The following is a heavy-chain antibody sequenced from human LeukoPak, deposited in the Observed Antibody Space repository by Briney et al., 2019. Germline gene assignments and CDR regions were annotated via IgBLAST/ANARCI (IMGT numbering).Heavy chain of an antibody. J-gene: IGHJ6*03. CDR2: ISGSGGST. CDR3: AKDSDSYGYRLGYYYYYYYMDV. V-gene: IGHV3-23*01. D-gene: IGHD5-18*01. CDR1: GFTFSSYG. Sequence: PGGSLRLSCAASGFTFSSYGMSWVRQAPGKGLEWVSGISGSGGSTYYADSVKGRFTISRDNSKNTLYLQMNSLRAEDTAVYYCAKDSDSYGYRLGYYYYYYYMDVWGKGTTVTVSS.